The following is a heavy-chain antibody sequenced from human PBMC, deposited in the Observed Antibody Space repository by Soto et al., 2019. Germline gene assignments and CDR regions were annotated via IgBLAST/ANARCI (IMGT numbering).Heavy chain of an antibody. CDR3: ARVYYYDSSGYYYYFDY. D-gene: IGHD3-22*01. J-gene: IGHJ4*02. Sequence: PSETLSLTCIVSGDSITSNSYFWAWIRQPPGKGLEWIGSIYYSGTTYYNPSLKSRVTIFVDRSKNQFSLKLSSVTAADTAVYYCARVYYYDSSGYYYYFDYWGQGTLVTVS. CDR1: GDSITSNSYF. CDR2: IYYSGTT. V-gene: IGHV4-39*01.